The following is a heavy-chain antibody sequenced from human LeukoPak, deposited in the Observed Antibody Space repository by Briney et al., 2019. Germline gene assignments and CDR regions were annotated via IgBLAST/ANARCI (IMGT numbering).Heavy chain of an antibody. CDR2: ISSNGGST. CDR1: GFTFSSYT. V-gene: IGHV3-64*01. CDR3: AREVNWRFDY. D-gene: IGHD1-1*01. J-gene: IGHJ4*02. Sequence: GGSLRLSCAASGFTFSSYTMYWVRQAPGKGLEYVSAISSNGGSTYYANSVKGRFTISRDNSKNTLCLQMGSLRGEDMAVYYCAREVNWRFDYWGQGTLVTVSS.